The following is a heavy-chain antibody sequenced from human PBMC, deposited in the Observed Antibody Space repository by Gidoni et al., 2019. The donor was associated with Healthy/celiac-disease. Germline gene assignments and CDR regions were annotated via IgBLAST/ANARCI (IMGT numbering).Heavy chain of an antibody. CDR1: GYPFTGYY. Sequence: QVQLVQSGAEVKKPGASVQVSCKASGYPFTGYYMHWVRQAPGQGLEWMGWINPNSGGTNYAQKFQGRVTMTRDTSISTAYMELSRLRSDDTAVYYCAREGRDYYDSSGYVDYWGQGTLVTVSS. J-gene: IGHJ4*02. V-gene: IGHV1-2*02. D-gene: IGHD3-22*01. CDR3: AREGRDYYDSSGYVDY. CDR2: INPNSGGT.